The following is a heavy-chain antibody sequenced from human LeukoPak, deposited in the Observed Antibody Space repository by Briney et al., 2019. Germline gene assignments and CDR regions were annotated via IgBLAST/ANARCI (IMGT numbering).Heavy chain of an antibody. CDR3: ARAWWLRGPNWFDP. CDR1: GGSFSGYY. CDR2: INHSGST. Sequence: PSETLSLTCAVYGGSFSGYYWSWIRQPPGKGLEWIGEINHSGSTNYNPSLKSRVTISVDTSKNQFSLKLSSVTAADTAVYYCARAWWLRGPNWFDPWGQGTLVTVSS. D-gene: IGHD5-12*01. V-gene: IGHV4-34*01. J-gene: IGHJ5*02.